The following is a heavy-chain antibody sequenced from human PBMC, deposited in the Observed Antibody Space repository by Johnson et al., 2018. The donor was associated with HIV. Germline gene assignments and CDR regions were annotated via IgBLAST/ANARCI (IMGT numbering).Heavy chain of an antibody. CDR3: ARGQCCCSGWLDYVAGS. V-gene: IGHV3-15*01. Sequence: VQLVESGGGLVKPGGSLRLSCVASGFTFSNAWMSWVRQAPGKGLEWVGRIKSKTDGGTTDYAAPVKGRFTISRDTSENTLSVQMNSLRREDPAVQWCARGQCCCSGWLDYVAGSWGQGTMVIGSS. CDR2: IKSKTDGGTT. CDR1: GFTFSNAW. J-gene: IGHJ3*01. D-gene: IGHD4/OR15-4a*01.